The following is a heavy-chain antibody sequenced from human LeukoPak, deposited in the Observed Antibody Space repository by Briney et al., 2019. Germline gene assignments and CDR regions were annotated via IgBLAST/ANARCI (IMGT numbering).Heavy chain of an antibody. J-gene: IGHJ6*02. CDR3: ARMGITMVRGAPYGMDV. V-gene: IGHV4-34*01. D-gene: IGHD3-10*01. Sequence: SETLTLTCAVYGGSFSGYYWSWIRQPPGKGLEWIGEINHSGSTNYNPSLKSRVTISVDTSKNQFSLKLSSVTAAVTAVYYCARMGITMVRGAPYGMDVWGQGTTVTVSS. CDR2: INHSGST. CDR1: GGSFSGYY.